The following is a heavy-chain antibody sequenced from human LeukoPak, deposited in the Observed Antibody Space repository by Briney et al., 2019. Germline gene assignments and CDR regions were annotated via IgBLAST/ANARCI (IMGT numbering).Heavy chain of an antibody. CDR2: ISGYNGNT. CDR3: ARDESLFDI. CDR1: DYTL. Sequence: ASVKVSCKASDYTLISWVRQAPGQGLEWMGWISGYNGNTNYAQKLQGRVTMTTDTSSTTAYMELRSLRSDDTAMYYCARDESLFDIWGQGTMVTVSS. J-gene: IGHJ3*02. V-gene: IGHV1-18*01.